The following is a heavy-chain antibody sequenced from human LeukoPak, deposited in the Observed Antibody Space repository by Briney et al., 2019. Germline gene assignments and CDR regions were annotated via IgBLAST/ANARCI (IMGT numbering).Heavy chain of an antibody. CDR2: VDPEDGET. CDR1: GYTFTDYY. J-gene: IGHJ5*02. CDR3: ATLWATTGDIVVVPATSNWFDP. V-gene: IGHV1-69-2*01. D-gene: IGHD2-2*01. Sequence: ASVKVSCKVSGYTFTDYYMHWVQQAPGKGLEWMGLVDPEDGETIYPEKFQGRVTITADTSTDTAYMELSSLRSEDTAVYYCATLWATTGDIVVVPATSNWFDPWGQGTLVTVSS.